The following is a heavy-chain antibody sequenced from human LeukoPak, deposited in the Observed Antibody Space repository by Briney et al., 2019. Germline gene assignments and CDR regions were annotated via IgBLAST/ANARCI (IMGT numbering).Heavy chain of an antibody. D-gene: IGHD2-21*02. J-gene: IGHJ4*02. V-gene: IGHV4-34*01. CDR3: ARVHRGGDTSGLFGY. CDR1: GGSMSGYY. CDR2: INHSGST. Sequence: SEILSLTCTVSGGSMSGYYWSWIRQPPGKGLEWIGEINHSGSTNYNPSLKSRVTISVDTSKNQFSLKLSSVTAADTAVYYCARVHRGGDTSGLFGYWGQGTLVTVSS.